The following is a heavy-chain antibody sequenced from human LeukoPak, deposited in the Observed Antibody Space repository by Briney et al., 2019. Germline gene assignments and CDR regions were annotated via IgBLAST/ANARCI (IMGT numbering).Heavy chain of an antibody. CDR1: GYSFISYW. CDR3: ARRWIPGNRFDP. J-gene: IGHJ5*02. Sequence: GASPQISSYGAGYSFISYWFGWVRQMPRTGLELMWIGYPCDSDTRYSPSFQSHRTILAVESSSTPFLQVRSLKAPATPMSSCARRWIPGNRFDPWGQGTLVTVSS. V-gene: IGHV5-51*01. D-gene: IGHD5-12*01. CDR2: GYPCDSDT.